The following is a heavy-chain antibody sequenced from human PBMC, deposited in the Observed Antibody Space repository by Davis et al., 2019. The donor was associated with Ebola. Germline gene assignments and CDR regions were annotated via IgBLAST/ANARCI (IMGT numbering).Heavy chain of an antibody. V-gene: IGHV1-18*01. Sequence: ASVKVSCKASGYTFTSYGISWVRQAPGQGLEWMGWISAYNGNTNYAQKLQGRVTMTTDTSTSTAYMELSSLRSEDTAVYYCAREISPSYYYGSGVPFDPWGQGTLVTVSS. J-gene: IGHJ5*02. CDR3: AREISPSYYYGSGVPFDP. CDR1: GYTFTSYG. CDR2: ISAYNGNT. D-gene: IGHD3-10*01.